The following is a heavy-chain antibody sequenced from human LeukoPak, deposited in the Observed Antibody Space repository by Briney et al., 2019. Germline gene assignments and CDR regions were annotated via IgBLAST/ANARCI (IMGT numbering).Heavy chain of an antibody. D-gene: IGHD5-18*01. CDR1: GFTFSSYW. J-gene: IGHJ4*02. Sequence: GGSLRLSCAASGFTFSSYWMSWVRQAPGKGLEWVANINQVGNEKHCVDSVKGRFTISRDNAENSLYLQVNSLRAEDTAVYFCAKGLYSYTIGPSFDYWGQGTLVTVSS. CDR2: INQVGNEK. CDR3: AKGLYSYTIGPSFDY. V-gene: IGHV3-7*01.